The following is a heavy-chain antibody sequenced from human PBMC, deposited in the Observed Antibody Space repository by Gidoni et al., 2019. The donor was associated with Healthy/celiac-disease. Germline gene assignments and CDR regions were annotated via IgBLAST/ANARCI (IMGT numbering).Heavy chain of an antibody. D-gene: IGHD6-6*01. CDR3: TRDSIILAARYYYGMDV. V-gene: IGHV3-49*05. CDR2: IRSKAYGGTT. CDR1: GFTFGDYA. Sequence: EVQLVESGGGLVKPGRSLRLSCTASGFTFGDYAMSWFRQAPGKGLEWVGFIRSKAYGGTTEYAASVKGRFTISRDDSKSIAYLQMNSLKTEDTAVYYCTRDSIILAARYYYGMDVWGQGTTVTVSS. J-gene: IGHJ6*02.